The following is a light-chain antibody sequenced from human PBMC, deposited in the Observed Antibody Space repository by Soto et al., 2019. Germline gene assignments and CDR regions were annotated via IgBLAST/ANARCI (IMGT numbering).Light chain of an antibody. J-gene: IGKJ5*01. CDR2: AVS. V-gene: IGKV3-20*01. CDR1: RSVSSNY. CDR3: QQFHNWPPIT. Sequence: VLTQSPGTLSLSPGERATLSCRASRSVSSNYLGWYQQKPGQAPRLLIYAVSTRATGIPDRFSGSGSGTDFTLTISRLEPEDSAVYYCQQFHNWPPITFGQGTRLEI.